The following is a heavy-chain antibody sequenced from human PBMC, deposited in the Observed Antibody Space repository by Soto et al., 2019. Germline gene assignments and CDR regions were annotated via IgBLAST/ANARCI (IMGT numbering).Heavy chain of an antibody. J-gene: IGHJ4*02. CDR2: ISGSGGST. D-gene: IGHD5-12*01. CDR3: AKSGGWLRFGGPGGYFDY. V-gene: IGHV3-23*01. Sequence: GGSLRLSCAASGFTFSSYAMSWVRQAPGKGLEWVSAISGSGGSTYYADSVKGRFTISRDNSKNTLYLQMNSLRAEDTAVYYCAKSGGWLRFGGPGGYFDYWGQGTLVTVSS. CDR1: GFTFSSYA.